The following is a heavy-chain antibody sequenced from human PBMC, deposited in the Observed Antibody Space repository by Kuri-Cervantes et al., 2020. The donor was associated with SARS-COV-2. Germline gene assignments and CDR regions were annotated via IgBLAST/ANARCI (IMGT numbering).Heavy chain of an antibody. CDR3: ARGRRINDFWSGFAPWEPKYYFDY. J-gene: IGHJ4*02. D-gene: IGHD3-3*01. CDR2: INHSGST. CDR1: GGSFSGYY. Sequence: SQTLSLTCAVYGGSFSGYYWSWIRQPPGKGLEWIGEINHSGSTNYNPSLKSRVTISVDTSKNQFSLKLSSVTAADTAVYYCARGRRINDFWSGFAPWEPKYYFDYWGQGTLVTVSS. V-gene: IGHV4-34*01.